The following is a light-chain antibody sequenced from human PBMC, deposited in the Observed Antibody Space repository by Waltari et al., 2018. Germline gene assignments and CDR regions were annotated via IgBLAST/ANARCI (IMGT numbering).Light chain of an antibody. Sequence: DIVMTQSPDSLAVSLGGRATINCKSSRNLFYSSNNKNYLAWYQQKKGQPPKLLIYWASSRQAGVPDRFSGSGSGTDFTLTINSLQAEDVAVYYCQQYYTSWTFGQGTEVEIK. J-gene: IGKJ1*01. CDR2: WAS. CDR1: RNLFYSSNNKNY. V-gene: IGKV4-1*01. CDR3: QQYYTSWT.